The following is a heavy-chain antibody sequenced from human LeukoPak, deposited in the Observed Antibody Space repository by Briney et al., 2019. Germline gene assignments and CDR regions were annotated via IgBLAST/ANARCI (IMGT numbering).Heavy chain of an antibody. D-gene: IGHD3-10*01. Sequence: PSETLSLTCTVSGGSISSSYSYWGWIRQPPGKGLEWIGNIYYSGSTYYNPSLKSRVTISVDTSKNHFSLKLNSVTAADTAVYYCAKPSNYYGSATDAFDFWGQGTMVTVSS. CDR3: AKPSNYYGSATDAFDF. J-gene: IGHJ3*01. CDR1: GGSISSSYSY. CDR2: IYYSGST. V-gene: IGHV4-39*07.